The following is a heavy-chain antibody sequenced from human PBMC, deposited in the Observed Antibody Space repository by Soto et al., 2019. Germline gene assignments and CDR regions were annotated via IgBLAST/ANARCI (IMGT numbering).Heavy chain of an antibody. V-gene: IGHV1-2*02. D-gene: IGHD3-16*01. CDR2: INPNSGAT. CDR1: GYTFTDFY. Sequence: ASVKVSCKASGYTFTDFYIHCVRQSPGQGLEGMGCINPNSGATNYAQKFQGRVTMTRVTSIRTAYMELSRLRTDDTAVYYCATLGAGAFDNWGQGSQVTVSS. J-gene: IGHJ4*02. CDR3: ATLGAGAFDN.